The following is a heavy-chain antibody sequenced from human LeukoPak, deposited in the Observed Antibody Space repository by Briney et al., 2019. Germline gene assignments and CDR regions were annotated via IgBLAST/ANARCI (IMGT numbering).Heavy chain of an antibody. CDR1: RFTFSNYA. Sequence: GGSLRLSCAASRFTFSNYAMSWVRQAPGKGLEGVSSIRDSAYRTFYADSVKGRFTISRDNSKNTLYLQMNSLRAEDTAVYYCARGHPWNRVAATLGSRYSMDVWGKGTTVTISS. CDR2: IRDSAYRT. CDR3: ARGHPWNRVAATLGSRYSMDV. V-gene: IGHV3-23*01. J-gene: IGHJ6*03. D-gene: IGHD2-15*01.